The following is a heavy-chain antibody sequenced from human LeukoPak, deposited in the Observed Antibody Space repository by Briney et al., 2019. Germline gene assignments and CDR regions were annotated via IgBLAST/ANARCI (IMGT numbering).Heavy chain of an antibody. V-gene: IGHV3-48*03. CDR1: GFTISSYD. Sequence: GGSLRLSCAASGFTISSYDMNWVRQAPGKGLEWVSSISSGGYTIYYADSVKGRFTISRDNAKNSLFLQMNSLRAEDTAVYYCARVRGYSGYVLGYWLDPWGQGTLVTVSS. D-gene: IGHD5-12*01. CDR3: ARVRGYSGYVLGYWLDP. CDR2: ISSGGYTI. J-gene: IGHJ5*02.